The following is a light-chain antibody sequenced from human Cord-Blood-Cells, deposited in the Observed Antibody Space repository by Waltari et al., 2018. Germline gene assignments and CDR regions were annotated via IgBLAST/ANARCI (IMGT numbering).Light chain of an antibody. CDR3: SSYAGSNNLGV. Sequence: QSALTQPPSASGSLGRPLPTSSPGTSSDVGGFNFASWYQTHPGKAPKLMIYEVSKRPSGVPDRFSGSKSGNTASLTVSGLQAEDEADYYCSSYAGSNNLGVFGTGTKVTVL. CDR2: EVS. J-gene: IGLJ1*01. CDR1: SSDVGGFNF. V-gene: IGLV2-8*01.